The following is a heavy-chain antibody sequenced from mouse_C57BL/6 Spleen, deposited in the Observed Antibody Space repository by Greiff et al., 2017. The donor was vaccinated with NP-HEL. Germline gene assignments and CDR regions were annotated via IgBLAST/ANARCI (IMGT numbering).Heavy chain of an antibody. Sequence: DVQLQESGGGLVQPGGSMKLSCAASGFTFSDAWMDWVRQSPEKGLEWVAEIRNKANNHATYYAESVKGRFTISRDDSKSSVYLQMNSLRAEDTGIYYCTRLRGIGYAMDYWGQGTSVTVSS. CDR2: IRNKANNHAT. J-gene: IGHJ4*01. CDR3: TRLRGIGYAMDY. V-gene: IGHV6-6*01. CDR1: GFTFSDAW.